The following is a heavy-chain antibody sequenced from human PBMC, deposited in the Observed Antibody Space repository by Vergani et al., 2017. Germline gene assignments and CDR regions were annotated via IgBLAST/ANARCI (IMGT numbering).Heavy chain of an antibody. Sequence: QVQLQESGPGLVKPSQTLPLTCTVSGGSISSGSYYWSWIRQPAGKGLEWIGRIYTSGSTNYNPSLKSRVTMSVDTSKNQFSLKLSSVTAADTAVYYCARDXPYGDYFHYYYMDVWGKGTTVTVSS. J-gene: IGHJ6*03. CDR1: GGSISSGSYY. D-gene: IGHD4-17*01. V-gene: IGHV4-61*02. CDR3: ARDXPYGDYFHYYYMDV. CDR2: IYTSGST.